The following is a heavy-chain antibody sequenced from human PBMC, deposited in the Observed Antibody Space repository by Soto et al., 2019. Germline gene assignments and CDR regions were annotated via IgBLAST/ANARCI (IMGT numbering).Heavy chain of an antibody. CDR3: AKERRYFDWLRGY. V-gene: IGHV3-23*01. J-gene: IGHJ4*02. D-gene: IGHD3-9*01. CDR2: ISGSGGST. Sequence: RLSCAASGFTFSSYAMSWVRQAPGKGLEWVPAISGSGGSTYYADSVKGRFTISRDNSKNTLYLQMNSLRAEDTAVYYCAKERRYFDWLRGYWGQGTLVTVSS. CDR1: GFTFSSYA.